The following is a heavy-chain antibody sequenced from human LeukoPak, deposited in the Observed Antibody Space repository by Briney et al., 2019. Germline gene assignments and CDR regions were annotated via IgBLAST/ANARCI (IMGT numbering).Heavy chain of an antibody. J-gene: IGHJ6*02. Sequence: GGSLRLSCAASGFTFSSYWMHWVRQAPGKGLVWVSRINSDGSTTNYADSVKGRFTISRDNAKNMLYLQMNSLRAEDTAVYYCARDLNAVTTSYYYYYGMDVWGQGTTVTVSS. D-gene: IGHD4-17*01. CDR1: GFTFSSYW. CDR2: INSDGSTT. CDR3: ARDLNAVTTSYYYYYGMDV. V-gene: IGHV3-74*01.